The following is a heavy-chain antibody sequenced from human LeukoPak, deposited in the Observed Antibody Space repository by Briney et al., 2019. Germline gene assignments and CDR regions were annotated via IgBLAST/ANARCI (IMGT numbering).Heavy chain of an antibody. D-gene: IGHD3-22*01. J-gene: IGHJ4*02. CDR1: GFTFSNAW. V-gene: IGHV3-15*01. Sequence: PGGSLRLSCAASGFTFSNAWMSWVRRAPGKGLEWVGRIKSKTDGGTTDYAAPVKGRFTISRDDSKNTLYLQMNSLKTEDTAVYYCTTVRGYYDSSGYYLFDYWGQGTLVTVSS. CDR2: IKSKTDGGTT. CDR3: TTVRGYYDSSGYYLFDY.